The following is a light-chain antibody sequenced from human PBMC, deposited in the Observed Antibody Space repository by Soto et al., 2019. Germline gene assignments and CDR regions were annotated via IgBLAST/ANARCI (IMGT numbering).Light chain of an antibody. V-gene: IGKV3-15*01. Sequence: EIVMTQSPATLSVSPGERATLSCRASQSVGSNLAWYQQKPGQAPRLLIYRASTRATGIPARFSGSESGTEFTLTISSLQSEDFAIYFCQQYNNWPPDRTFGQGTKVEIK. J-gene: IGKJ1*01. CDR3: QQYNNWPPDRT. CDR2: RAS. CDR1: QSVGSN.